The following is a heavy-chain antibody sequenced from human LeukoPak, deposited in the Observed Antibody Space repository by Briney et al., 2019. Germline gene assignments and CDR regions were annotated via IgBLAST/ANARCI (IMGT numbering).Heavy chain of an antibody. D-gene: IGHD3-22*01. CDR1: GYSISSGYY. V-gene: IGHV4-38-2*02. CDR3: ALWHYDSSGYSAPEYFQH. J-gene: IGHJ1*01. Sequence: SETLSLTCTVSGYSISSGYYWGWIRQPPGKGLEWIGSIYHSGSTYYNPSLKSRVTISVDTSKNQFSLKLSSVTAADTAVYYCALWHYDSSGYSAPEYFQHWGQGTLVTVSS. CDR2: IYHSGST.